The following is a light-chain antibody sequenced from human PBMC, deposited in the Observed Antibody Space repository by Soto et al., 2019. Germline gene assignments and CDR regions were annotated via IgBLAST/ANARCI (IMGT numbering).Light chain of an antibody. CDR1: SSDIGGYNY. CDR3: SSYAGSNNLGV. CDR2: EVS. V-gene: IGLV2-8*01. J-gene: IGLJ3*02. Sequence: QSALTQPPSASGSPGQSVTISCTGTSSDIGGYNYVSWYQHHPGKAPKVMIYEVSKRPSGVPDRFSGSKSGNTASLTVSGLQPEDEADYYCSSYAGSNNLGVFGGGTKLNVL.